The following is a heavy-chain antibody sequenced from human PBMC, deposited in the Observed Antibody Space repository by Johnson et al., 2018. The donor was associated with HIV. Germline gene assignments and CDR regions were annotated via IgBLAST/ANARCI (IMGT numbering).Heavy chain of an antibody. Sequence: SVVVFFPPGRSLLLSFAASGFTFRTSSLPCVRPFPGPGLAWVAIISFDGSNEYYADSVKGRFTLSRDNFKPPLFLQMNSLRVEDTAVYYCARAYNYPIWGQGTGVTVS. CDR2: ISFDGSNE. CDR1: GFTFRTSS. J-gene: IGHJ3*02. CDR3: ARAYNYPI. D-gene: IGHD1-1*01. V-gene: IGHV3-30-3*01.